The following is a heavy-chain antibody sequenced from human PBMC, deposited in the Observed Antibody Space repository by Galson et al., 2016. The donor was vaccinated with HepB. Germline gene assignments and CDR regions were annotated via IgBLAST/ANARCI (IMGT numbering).Heavy chain of an antibody. CDR2: IRSRDSTI. CDR3: ARDPGLDGSGWYYFDL. J-gene: IGHJ4*02. CDR1: GFNLRSYS. Sequence: SLRLSCAASGFNLRSYSMNWVRQAPGKGLEWISYIRSRDSTILYADSVKGRFTVSRDNARNSLYLQMDSLRAEDTAVYYCARDPGLDGSGWYYFDLWGQGILVTVSS. D-gene: IGHD6-19*01. V-gene: IGHV3-48*04.